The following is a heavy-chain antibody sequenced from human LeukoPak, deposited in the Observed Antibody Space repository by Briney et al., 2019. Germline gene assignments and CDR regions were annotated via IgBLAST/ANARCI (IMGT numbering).Heavy chain of an antibody. V-gene: IGHV1-8*02. D-gene: IGHD2-2*01. Sequence: ASVKDSCKASGYTFTSYDINWVRQATGQGLEWMGWMNPNSGNTGYAQKFQGRVTMTRNTYISTAYMELSSLRSEDTAVYYCARGWVPAAMRTGRTKYYFDYWGQGTLVTVSS. CDR3: ARGWVPAAMRTGRTKYYFDY. CDR2: MNPNSGNT. CDR1: GYTFTSYD. J-gene: IGHJ4*02.